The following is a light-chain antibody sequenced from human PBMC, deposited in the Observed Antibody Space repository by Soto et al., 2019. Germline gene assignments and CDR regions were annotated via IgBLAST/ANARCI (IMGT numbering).Light chain of an antibody. CDR3: QQYNNWRT. J-gene: IGKJ1*01. Sequence: EIVMTQSPATLSVSPGERATLSCRASQSISNNLAWYQQKRGQAPRLLIYGASTRATGIPARFSGSGSGTEFTLTNSSLQSEDFAFYYCQQYNNWRTFGHGTKVEI. V-gene: IGKV3-15*01. CDR2: GAS. CDR1: QSISNN.